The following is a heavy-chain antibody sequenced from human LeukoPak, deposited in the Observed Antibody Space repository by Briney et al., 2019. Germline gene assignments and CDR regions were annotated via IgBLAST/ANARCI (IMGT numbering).Heavy chain of an antibody. Sequence: GGSLRLSCAASGFTFSNHAMHWVRQAPGKGLEWVAVVWSDGSNKDYADSVKGRFPISRDNSKNTLYLQMNSLRAEDTAVYYCARGSSSLPFNYYHYGMDVWGQGTTVTVSS. D-gene: IGHD6-6*01. V-gene: IGHV3-33*01. CDR1: GFTFSNHA. J-gene: IGHJ6*02. CDR3: ARGSSSLPFNYYHYGMDV. CDR2: VWSDGSNK.